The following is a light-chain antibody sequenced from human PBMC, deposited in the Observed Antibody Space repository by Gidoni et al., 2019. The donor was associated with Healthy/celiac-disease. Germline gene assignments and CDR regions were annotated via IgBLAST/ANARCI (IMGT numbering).Light chain of an antibody. CDR2: WAS. CDR1: QSVLYSSNNKNY. J-gene: IGKJ4*01. Sequence: ERATINCKSSQSVLYSSNNKNYLAWYQQKPGQPPKLLIYWASTRESGVPDRFSGSGSGTDFTLTISSLQAEDVAVYYCQQYYSTPRTFGGWTKVEIK. CDR3: QQYYSTPRT. V-gene: IGKV4-1*01.